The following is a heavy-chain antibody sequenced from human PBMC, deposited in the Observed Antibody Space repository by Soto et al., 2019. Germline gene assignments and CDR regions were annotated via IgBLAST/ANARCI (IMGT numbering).Heavy chain of an antibody. CDR2: ISGSGGSI. V-gene: IGHV3-23*01. J-gene: IGHJ6*02. Sequence: EVQLLESEGGMVQPGGSLRLSCAASGFTFSNYAMSWVRQAPGKGLEWLSTISGSGGSIYYADSVKGRFTISRDNSQNTLYLQMNSPRAEDTSLYYCAKARGYSSGGMDVWGQGTTVTVSS. D-gene: IGHD6-25*01. CDR3: AKARGYSSGGMDV. CDR1: GFTFSNYA.